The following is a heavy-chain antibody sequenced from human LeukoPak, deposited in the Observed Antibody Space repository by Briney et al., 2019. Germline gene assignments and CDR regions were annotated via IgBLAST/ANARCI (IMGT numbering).Heavy chain of an antibody. CDR2: IIPFFGTS. V-gene: IGHV1-69*13. CDR3: ARVTGGRYCSTTSCYMRGWFDP. D-gene: IGHD2-2*02. Sequence: SVKVSCKASGGTFSSYAISWVRQAPGQGLEWMGGIIPFFGTSNYAQKFQGRVTITADESTRTAYMELSSLRSEDTAVYYCARVTGGRYCSTTSCYMRGWFDPWGQGTLVTVPS. J-gene: IGHJ5*02. CDR1: GGTFSSYA.